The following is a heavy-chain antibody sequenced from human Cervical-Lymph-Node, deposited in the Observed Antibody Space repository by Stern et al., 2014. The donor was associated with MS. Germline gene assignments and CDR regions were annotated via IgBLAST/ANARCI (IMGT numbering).Heavy chain of an antibody. V-gene: IGHV4-31*03. D-gene: IGHD3-16*01. CDR1: GGSISSGGYY. CDR3: AREGAEGLPLID. CDR2: IYYSGST. Sequence: QVQLQESGPGLVKPSQTLSLTCTVSGGSISSGGYYWSWIRQHPGKGLEWIGYIYYSGSTYYNPSLKSRVTISVDMSKNQFSLKLSSVTAADTAVYYCAREGAEGLPLIDWGQGTLVTVSS. J-gene: IGHJ4*02.